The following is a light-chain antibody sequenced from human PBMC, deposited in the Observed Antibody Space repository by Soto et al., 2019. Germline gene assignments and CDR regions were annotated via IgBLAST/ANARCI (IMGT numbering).Light chain of an antibody. CDR2: GAS. Sequence: EIVMTQSPATLSVSPGERATLSCRASQSVSSNLAWYQQKPGQAPMLLIYGASTRSTGIPARFSGSGSGTEFTLTIRSLQSEDFAVYYCQQYNNWPPITFGQGKRLEIK. CDR3: QQYNNWPPIT. J-gene: IGKJ5*01. CDR1: QSVSSN. V-gene: IGKV3-15*01.